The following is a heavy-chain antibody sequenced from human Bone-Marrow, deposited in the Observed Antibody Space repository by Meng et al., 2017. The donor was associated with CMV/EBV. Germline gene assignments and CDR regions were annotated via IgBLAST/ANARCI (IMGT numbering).Heavy chain of an antibody. D-gene: IGHD3-3*01. J-gene: IGHJ6*02. Sequence: GESLKISCAASGFTFSSYSMNWVRQAPGKGLEWVSVIYSGGSTYYADSVKGRFTISRDNSKNTLYLQMNSLRAEDTAVYYCARDLPTYYDFWSGYYGNYYYGMDVWGQRTTVTVSS. V-gene: IGHV3-53*01. CDR2: IYSGGST. CDR3: ARDLPTYYDFWSGYYGNYYYGMDV. CDR1: GFTFSSYS.